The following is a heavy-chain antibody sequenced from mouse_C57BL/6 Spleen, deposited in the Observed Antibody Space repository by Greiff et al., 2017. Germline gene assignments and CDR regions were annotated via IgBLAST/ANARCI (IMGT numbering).Heavy chain of an antibody. V-gene: IGHV14-4*01. J-gene: IGHJ2*01. D-gene: IGHD1-1*02. CDR3: TTHAMDY. CDR2: IDPENGDT. CDR1: GFNIKDDY. Sequence: VQLQQSGAELVRPGASVKLSCTASGFNIKDDYMHWVKQRPEQGLEWIGWIDPENGDTEYASKFQGKATITADPSSNTAYLQRSSLTSEDTAVYDCTTHAMDYWGQGTTLTVSS.